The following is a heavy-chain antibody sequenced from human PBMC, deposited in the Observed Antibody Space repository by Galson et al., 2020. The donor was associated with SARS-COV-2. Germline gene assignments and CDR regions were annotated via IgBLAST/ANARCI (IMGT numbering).Heavy chain of an antibody. J-gene: IGHJ3*01. Sequence: SVKVSCKASGGTFNTFVISWVRQAPGQGLEWMGRVIPIFGTANYAQKFQGRVTITADKFTNTAYMELNSLRSEDTAVYYCACRLRGLTGDPDVFDVWGQGTLVTVSS. CDR2: VIPIFGTA. V-gene: IGHV1-69*06. CDR1: GGTFNTFV. D-gene: IGHD7-27*01. CDR3: ACRLRGLTGDPDVFDV.